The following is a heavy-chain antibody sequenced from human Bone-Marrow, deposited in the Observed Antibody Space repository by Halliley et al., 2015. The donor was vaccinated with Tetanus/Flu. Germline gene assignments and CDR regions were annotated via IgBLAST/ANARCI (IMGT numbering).Heavy chain of an antibody. CDR2: YNGDT. D-gene: IGHD1-1*01. Sequence: YNGDTTYAQNVQGRVTMTRGASTSTVYMEVRGLRPDDTAVYYCARDPTNTSGRKPYFDFWGPGTLVTVSS. J-gene: IGHJ4*02. V-gene: IGHV1-18*01. CDR3: ARDPTNTSGRKPYFDF.